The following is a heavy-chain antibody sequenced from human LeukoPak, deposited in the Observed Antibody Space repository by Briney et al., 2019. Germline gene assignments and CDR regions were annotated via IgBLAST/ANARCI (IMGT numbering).Heavy chain of an antibody. J-gene: IGHJ4*02. CDR3: ASRSWELLFDF. CDR1: GSTFSSYG. D-gene: IGHD1-26*01. V-gene: IGHV3-7*01. CDR2: INQDGSEK. Sequence: GGSLRLSCAASGSTFSSYGMHWVRQAPGKGLEWVASINQDGSEKYFVDSAKGRFTISRDNAKNSVYLQMNSLRAEDTAVYYCASRSWELLFDFWGQGTLVTVSS.